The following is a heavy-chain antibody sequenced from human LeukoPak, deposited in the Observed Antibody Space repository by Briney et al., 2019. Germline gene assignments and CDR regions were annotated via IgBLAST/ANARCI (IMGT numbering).Heavy chain of an antibody. V-gene: IGHV3-7*03. CDR1: GFTFSSYT. D-gene: IGHD3-9*01. Sequence: GSLRLSCAASGFTFSSYTMNWVRQAPGKGLEWVANIKQDGSEKYYVDSVKGRFTISRDSSKNTLYLQMHSLRAEDTAVYFCAKGRVLRYFDWSHWGQGTLVTVSS. CDR2: IKQDGSEK. CDR3: AKGRVLRYFDWSH. J-gene: IGHJ4*02.